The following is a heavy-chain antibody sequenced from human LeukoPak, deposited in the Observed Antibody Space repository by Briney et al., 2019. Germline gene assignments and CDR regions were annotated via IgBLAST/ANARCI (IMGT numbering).Heavy chain of an antibody. J-gene: IGHJ4*02. V-gene: IGHV3-21*01. CDR2: ISSSSSYI. D-gene: IGHD1-1*01. CDR3: ARCTTGKTFGSLREIKKSREIDY. Sequence: GRSLRLSCAASGFTFSSYSMNWVRQAPGKGLEWVSSISSSSSYINYADSVRGRFTISRDNAKNSLFLQMDSLRGEDTAVYYCARCTTGKTFGSLREIKKSREIDYWGQGTLVTVSS. CDR1: GFTFSSYS.